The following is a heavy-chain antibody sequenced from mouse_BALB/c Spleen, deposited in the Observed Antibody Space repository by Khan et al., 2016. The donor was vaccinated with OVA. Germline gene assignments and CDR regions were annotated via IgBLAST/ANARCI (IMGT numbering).Heavy chain of an antibody. CDR1: GFTFSSFG. V-gene: IGHV5-17*02. J-gene: IGHJ1*01. Sequence: EVELVESGGGLVQPGGSRKLSCAASGFTFSSFGMHWVRQAPEKGLEWVAYISSGRSTIYYVDSVKGRFTISSDNPKNTLFLQMTSLRSEDTAMYYCARSGGNFHWYFDVWGAGTSVTVSS. CDR2: ISSGRSTI. CDR3: ARSGGNFHWYFDV. D-gene: IGHD2-1*01.